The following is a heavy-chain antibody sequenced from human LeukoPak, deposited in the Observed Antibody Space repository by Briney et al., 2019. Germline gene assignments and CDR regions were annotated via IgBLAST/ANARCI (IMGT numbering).Heavy chain of an antibody. CDR3: ARAHYYGSGSCDY. V-gene: IGHV3-20*04. D-gene: IGHD3-10*01. CDR1: GFTFDDYG. J-gene: IGHJ4*02. CDR2: INWNGGTT. Sequence: GGSLRLSCAASGFTFDDYGMTWVRQAPGKGLEWVSGINWNGGTTGYADSVRGQFTMSRDNAKNSLFLQMNSLRAEDTALYYCARAHYYGSGSCDYWGQGTLVTVSS.